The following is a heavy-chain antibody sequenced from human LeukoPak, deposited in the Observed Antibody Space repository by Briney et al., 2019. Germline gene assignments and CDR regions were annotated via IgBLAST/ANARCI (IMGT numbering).Heavy chain of an antibody. D-gene: IGHD6-19*01. J-gene: IGHJ4*02. V-gene: IGHV1-46*01. CDR2: INPSGGST. CDR3: ARDRGSLAVGDSRTSDY. CDR1: GYTFTSYY. Sequence: GASVKVSCKASGYTFTSYYMHWVRQAPGQGLEWMGIINPSGGSTSYAQKFQGRVTMTRDTSTSTVYMELGSLRFDDTAVYYCARDRGSLAVGDSRTSDYWGQGTLVTVSS.